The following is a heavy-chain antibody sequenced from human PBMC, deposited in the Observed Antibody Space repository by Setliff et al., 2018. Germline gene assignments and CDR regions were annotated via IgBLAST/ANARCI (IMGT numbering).Heavy chain of an antibody. J-gene: IGHJ4*02. D-gene: IGHD6-19*01. V-gene: IGHV4-39*07. CDR3: ATTRSSGWYEYEYYFDY. CDR1: GGSFNSANYY. Sequence: SETLSLTCTVSGGSFNSANYYWNWIRQPPGKGLEWIGFIFSSGSTYYNPSLKSRVTISVDTSKNQFSLKLSSVTAADTAVYYCATTRSSGWYEYEYYFDYWGQGTLVTVSS. CDR2: IFSSGST.